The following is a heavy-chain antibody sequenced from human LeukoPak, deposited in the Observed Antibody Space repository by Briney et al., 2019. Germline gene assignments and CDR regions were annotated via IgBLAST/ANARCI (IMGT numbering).Heavy chain of an antibody. CDR2: ISSSSSYI. Sequence: PGGSLRLSCAASGFTFSSYSMNWVRQAPGKGLEWVSSISSSSSYIYYADSVRGRFTISRDNAKNSLYLQMNSLRAEDTAVYYCAELGITMIGGVWGKGTTVTISS. V-gene: IGHV3-21*01. J-gene: IGHJ6*04. D-gene: IGHD3-10*02. CDR3: AELGITMIGGV. CDR1: GFTFSSYS.